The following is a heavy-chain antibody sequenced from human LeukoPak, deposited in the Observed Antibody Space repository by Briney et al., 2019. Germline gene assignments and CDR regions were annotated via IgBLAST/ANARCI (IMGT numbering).Heavy chain of an antibody. CDR2: IRYDGSNK. J-gene: IGHJ4*02. CDR1: GFTFSSYG. V-gene: IGHV3-30*02. Sequence: PGGSLRLSCAASGFTFSSYGMHWVRQAPGKGLEWVAFIRYDGSNKYYADPVKGRFTISRDNSKNTLYLQMNGLRAEDTAVYYCASMLGYCSGGSCSVVDYWGQGTLVTVSS. CDR3: ASMLGYCSGGSCSVVDY. D-gene: IGHD2-15*01.